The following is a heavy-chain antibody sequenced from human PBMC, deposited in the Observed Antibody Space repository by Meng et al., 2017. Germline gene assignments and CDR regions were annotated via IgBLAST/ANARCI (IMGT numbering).Heavy chain of an antibody. CDR3: AREEPSAGGGSPSFDF. CDR1: GGPISSSSYY. CDR2: IYYSGST. J-gene: IGHJ4*02. D-gene: IGHD2-15*01. V-gene: IGHV4-39*07. Sequence: GSLRLSCTVSGGPISSSSYYWGWIRQPPGKGLEWIGSIYYSGSTYYNPSLKSRVTISVDTSKNQFSLKLSSVTAADTAVYYCAREEPSAGGGSPSFDFWGQGTLVTVSS.